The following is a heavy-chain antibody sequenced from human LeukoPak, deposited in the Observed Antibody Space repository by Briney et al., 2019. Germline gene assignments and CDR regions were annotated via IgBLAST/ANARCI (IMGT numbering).Heavy chain of an antibody. D-gene: IGHD3-10*01. CDR3: ARGVFN. CDR2: ISDGGST. Sequence: GGSLRLSCAASGFTISSNYMNWVRQAPGKGLDWVSVISDGGSTYYADSVRGRLTISGDNSKNTLFLQMNSLRVEDTAVYYCARGVFNWGQGTLVTVSS. CDR1: GFTISSNY. V-gene: IGHV3-53*01. J-gene: IGHJ4*02.